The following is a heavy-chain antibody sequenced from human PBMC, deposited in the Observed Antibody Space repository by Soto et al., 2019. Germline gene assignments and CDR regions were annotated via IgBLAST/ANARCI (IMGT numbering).Heavy chain of an antibody. CDR1: GYTFTSYY. J-gene: IGHJ4*02. CDR3: ARARYYDILTGYLLGY. Sequence: ASVKVSCKASGYTFTSYYMHWVRQAPGQGLEWMGIINPSGGSTSYAQKFQGRVTMTRDTSTSTVYMELSSLRSEDTAVYYCARARYYDILTGYLLGYWGQGTLVTVSS. CDR2: INPSGGST. V-gene: IGHV1-46*03. D-gene: IGHD3-9*01.